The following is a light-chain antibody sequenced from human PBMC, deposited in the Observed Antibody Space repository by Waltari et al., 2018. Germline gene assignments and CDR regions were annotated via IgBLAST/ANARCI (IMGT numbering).Light chain of an antibody. CDR3: CSYAGSNTWV. Sequence: QSALTQPASVSGSPGQSITLPCSGTSRDPARYNVVSWYQQYPGKAPTVLIYEVTKRPSGVSDRFSGSKSGNTASLTISGLQTEDESDYYCCSYAGSNTWVFGGGTKVTVL. J-gene: IGLJ3*02. V-gene: IGLV2-23*02. CDR2: EVT. CDR1: SRDPARYNV.